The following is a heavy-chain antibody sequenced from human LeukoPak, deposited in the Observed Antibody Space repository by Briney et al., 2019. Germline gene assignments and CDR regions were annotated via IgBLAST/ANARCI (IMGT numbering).Heavy chain of an antibody. V-gene: IGHV4-59*01. J-gene: IGHJ4*02. CDR3: ARSVWGSYRSPFDY. CDR2: IYYSGST. CDR1: GGSISSYY. D-gene: IGHD3-16*02. Sequence: SETLSLTCTVSGGSISSYYWSWIRQPPGKGLEWIGYIYYSGSTNYNPSLKSRVTISVDTSKNQFSLKLSSVTAADTAVYYCARSVWGSYRSPFDYWGQGTLVTVSS.